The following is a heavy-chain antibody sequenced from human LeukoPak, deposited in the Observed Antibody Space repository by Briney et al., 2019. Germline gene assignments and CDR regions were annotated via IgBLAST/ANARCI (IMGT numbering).Heavy chain of an antibody. CDR1: GYTFTSYY. J-gene: IGHJ4*02. CDR2: INPSGGST. V-gene: IGHV1-46*01. CDR3: AREDSRVDQQQLFDY. Sequence: GASVKVSCKASGYTFTSYYMHWVRQAPGQGLEWMGIINPSGGSTSYAQKFQGRVTMTRDTSTSTVYMELSSLRSEDTAVYYCAREDSRVDQQQLFDYWGQGTLVTVSS. D-gene: IGHD6-13*01.